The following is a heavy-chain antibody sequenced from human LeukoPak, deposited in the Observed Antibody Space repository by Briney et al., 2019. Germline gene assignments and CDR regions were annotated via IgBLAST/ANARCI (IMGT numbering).Heavy chain of an antibody. J-gene: IGHJ5*02. CDR1: GFTFSSYG. D-gene: IGHD4-11*01. CDR3: ARDNSPGWFDP. CDR2: ISYDGSNK. Sequence: PGRSLRLSYAASGFTFSSYGMHWVRQAPGTGLEWVAVISYDGSNKYYADSVKGRFTISRDNSKNTLYLQMNSLRADDTAVYYCARDNSPGWFDPWGQGTLVTVSS. V-gene: IGHV3-30*03.